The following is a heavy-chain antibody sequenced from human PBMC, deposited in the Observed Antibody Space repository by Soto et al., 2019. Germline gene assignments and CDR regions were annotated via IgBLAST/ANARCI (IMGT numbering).Heavy chain of an antibody. J-gene: IGHJ4*02. CDR2: ISAYNGNT. CDR1: GYTFTSYG. Sequence: ASVKVSCKASGYTFTSYGISWVRQAPGQGLEWMGWISAYNGNTNYAQKLQGRVTRTTDTATSTAYMELRSLRSDDTAVYYCARDLGGCSITSCFGYWGQGALVTVSS. CDR3: ARDLGGCSITSCFGY. D-gene: IGHD2-2*01. V-gene: IGHV1-18*01.